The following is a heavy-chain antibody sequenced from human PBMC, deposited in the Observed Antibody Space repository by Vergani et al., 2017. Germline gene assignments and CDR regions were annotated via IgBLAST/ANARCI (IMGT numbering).Heavy chain of an antibody. CDR3: AKALNIEATMGFVDY. Sequence: EVQLVESGGGLVQPGRSLRLSCAASGFTFDDYAMHWVRQAPGKGLEWVSGISWNSGSIGYADSVKGRFTISRDNAKNSLYLQMNSLRAEDTALYYCAKALNIEATMGFVDYWGQGTLVTVSS. D-gene: IGHD5-12*01. CDR2: ISWNSGSI. CDR1: GFTFDDYA. V-gene: IGHV3-9*01. J-gene: IGHJ4*02.